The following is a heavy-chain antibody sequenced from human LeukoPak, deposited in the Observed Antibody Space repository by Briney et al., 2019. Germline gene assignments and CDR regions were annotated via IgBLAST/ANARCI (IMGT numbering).Heavy chain of an antibody. CDR2: IYYSGST. V-gene: IGHV4-39*01. D-gene: IGHD2-2*01. J-gene: IGHJ6*03. Sequence: PSETLSLTCTVSGGSISSSSYYWGWIRQPPGKGLEWIGNIYYSGSTYYNPSLQSRVTISVDTSENQFSLKLSSVTAADTAVYYCARSVVIPAAYYYYYYMDVWGKGTTVTVSS. CDR1: GGSISSSSYY. CDR3: ARSVVIPAAYYYYYYMDV.